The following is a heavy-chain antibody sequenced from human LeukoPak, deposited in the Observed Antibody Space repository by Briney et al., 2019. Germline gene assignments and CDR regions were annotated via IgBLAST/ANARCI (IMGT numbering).Heavy chain of an antibody. CDR3: SKEMTSGAYYYGMDV. Sequence: PGGSLTLSCAASAFTVSSYAMSWVRHAPGKGLGWVSSISGSGSSTYYADSVKGRFTISRDNSKNTVYLQMNSLRAEDTAVYCCSKEMTSGAYYYGMDVWGKGTTVTVSS. D-gene: IGHD1-26*01. J-gene: IGHJ6*04. CDR1: AFTVSSYA. V-gene: IGHV3-23*01. CDR2: ISGSGSST.